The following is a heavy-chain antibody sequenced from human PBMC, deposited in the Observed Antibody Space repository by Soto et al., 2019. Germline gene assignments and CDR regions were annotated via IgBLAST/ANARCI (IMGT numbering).Heavy chain of an antibody. D-gene: IGHD1-1*01. CDR3: ARGSGIVALPGELEDVNYDF. CDR2: ISESGST. CDR1: GQSFSGHS. Sequence: QVQLQQWGAGLVKPSETLSLSCAVYGQSFSGHSWAWIRQPPGKGLEWIGEISESGSTHYNPSLKSRVTISTDTSKNQFSLKLNSVTAADTAAYFCARGSGIVALPGELEDVNYDFWGQGTLVNVSS. J-gene: IGHJ4*02. V-gene: IGHV4-34*01.